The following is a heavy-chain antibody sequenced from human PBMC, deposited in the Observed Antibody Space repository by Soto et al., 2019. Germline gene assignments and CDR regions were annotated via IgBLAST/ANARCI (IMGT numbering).Heavy chain of an antibody. CDR1: GFPFISYY. CDR3: ASGSDYNYMDI. Sequence: EVHLVESGGGLVKPGGSLRLSCAASGFPFISYYMIRVRQTPGKGLEWVSSISTDSRYIYYGDSVRGRFTISRDNAKNSLYLQMNSLRVEDTAVYYCASGSDYNYMDIWGKGAPVTVSS. D-gene: IGHD5-12*01. V-gene: IGHV3-21*01. CDR2: ISTDSRYI. J-gene: IGHJ6*03.